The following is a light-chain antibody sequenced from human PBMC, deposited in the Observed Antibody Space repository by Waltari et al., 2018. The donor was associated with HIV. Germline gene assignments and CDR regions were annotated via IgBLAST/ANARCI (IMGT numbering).Light chain of an antibody. CDR3: QVWDDIIGPYVV. CDR1: NIEDKT. Sequence: GEAARISCGGNNIEDKTVHWYQQKPGQAPVLVIYYNDDRPSGIPERFSGSNSQNTATLTISRVEAGDEADYYCQVWDDIIGPYVVYGGGTKLTVL. V-gene: IGLV3-21*04. CDR2: YND. J-gene: IGLJ3*02.